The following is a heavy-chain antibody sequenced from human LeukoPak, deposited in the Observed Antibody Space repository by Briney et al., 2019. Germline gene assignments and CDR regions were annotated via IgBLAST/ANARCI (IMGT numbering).Heavy chain of an antibody. Sequence: GGSLRLSCAASGFIFSDYYMGWVRQAPGKGLEWVSYIYNSGSSIFYAGSVKGRFTISRDNAKNSLYLQMNSLRTEDTAVYYCAREGSVGLNYFDYWGQGTLVTVSS. CDR1: GFIFSDYY. CDR3: AREGSVGLNYFDY. D-gene: IGHD4-23*01. J-gene: IGHJ4*02. CDR2: IYNSGSSI. V-gene: IGHV3-11*01.